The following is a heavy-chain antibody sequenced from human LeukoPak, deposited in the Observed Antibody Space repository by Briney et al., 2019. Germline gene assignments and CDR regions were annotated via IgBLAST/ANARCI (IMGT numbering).Heavy chain of an antibody. J-gene: IGHJ4*02. V-gene: IGHV4-59*12. CDR1: GGSISNYY. Sequence: SETLSLTCTVSGGSISNYYWSWIRQPPGKGLEWIGYIYHSGSTNYNPSLKSRVTMSVDTSKNQFSLKLSSVTAADTAVYYCARARSGSFLYFDYWGQGTLVTVSS. CDR3: ARARSGSFLYFDY. D-gene: IGHD1-26*01. CDR2: IYHSGST.